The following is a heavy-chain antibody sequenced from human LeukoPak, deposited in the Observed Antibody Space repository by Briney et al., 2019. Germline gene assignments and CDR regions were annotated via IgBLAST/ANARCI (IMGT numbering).Heavy chain of an antibody. CDR3: AREGTSSHCSGGSCYSSTPFDY. Sequence: KPSETLSLTCTVSGGSISSSSYYWGWIRQPPGKGLEWIGSIYYSGSTYYNPSLKSRVTISVDTSKNQFSLKLSSVTAADTAVYYCAREGTSSHCSGGSCYSSTPFDYWGQGTLVTVSS. CDR1: GGSISSSSYY. J-gene: IGHJ4*02. V-gene: IGHV4-39*07. CDR2: IYYSGST. D-gene: IGHD2-15*01.